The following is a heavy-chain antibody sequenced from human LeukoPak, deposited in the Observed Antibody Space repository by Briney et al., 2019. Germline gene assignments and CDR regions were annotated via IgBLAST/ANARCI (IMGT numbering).Heavy chain of an antibody. V-gene: IGHV7-4-1*02. CDR1: GYTFTSYY. CDR3: ARTYYYDSSGYYYLDY. Sequence: GASVKVSCKASGYTFTSYYMHWVRQAPGQGLEWMGWINTNTGNPTYAQGFTGRFVFSLDTSVSTAYLQISSLKAEDTAVYYCARTYYYDSSGYYYLDYWGQGTLVTVSS. J-gene: IGHJ4*02. D-gene: IGHD3-22*01. CDR2: INTNTGNP.